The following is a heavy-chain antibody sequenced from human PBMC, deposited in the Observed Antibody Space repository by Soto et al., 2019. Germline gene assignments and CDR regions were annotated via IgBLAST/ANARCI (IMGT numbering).Heavy chain of an antibody. J-gene: IGHJ6*02. V-gene: IGHV3-23*01. CDR3: ARGDGSGSYIYYYCMDV. Sequence: GGSLRLSCAASGFTFSSYAMSWVRQAPGKGLEWVSAISGSGGSTYYADSVKGRFTISRDNPKNTLYLQMNSLRAEDTAVYYCARGDGSGSYIYYYCMDVWGQGTTVTVSS. D-gene: IGHD3-10*01. CDR1: GFTFSSYA. CDR2: ISGSGGST.